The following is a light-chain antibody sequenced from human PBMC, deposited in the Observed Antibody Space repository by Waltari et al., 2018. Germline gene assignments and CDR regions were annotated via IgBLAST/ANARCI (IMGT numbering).Light chain of an antibody. CDR3: QTYNHAPLT. V-gene: IGKV1-27*01. CDR2: GAS. J-gene: IGKJ3*01. Sequence: DIQMTQSPSSLSVSVGDRVTITCRARQDIRDFLAWYQQKPGGVPRLLIYGASTLQSGVPSRFSGSGSGTDFTLTIRSLQPDDVATYYCQTYNHAPLTFGPGTKVEVK. CDR1: QDIRDF.